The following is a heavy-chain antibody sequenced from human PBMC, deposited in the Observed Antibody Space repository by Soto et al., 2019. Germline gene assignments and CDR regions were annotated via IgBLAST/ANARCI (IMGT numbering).Heavy chain of an antibody. J-gene: IGHJ1*01. CDR2: ISSSSSYI. V-gene: IGHV3-21*01. Sequence: PGGSLRLSCAASGFTFSSYSMNWVRQAPGKGLEWVSSISSSSSYIYYADSVKGRFTISRDNAKNSLYLQMNSLRAEDTAVYYCAKGSQPYSSSWYGYFQHWGQGTLVTVSS. CDR1: GFTFSSYS. D-gene: IGHD6-13*01. CDR3: AKGSQPYSSSWYGYFQH.